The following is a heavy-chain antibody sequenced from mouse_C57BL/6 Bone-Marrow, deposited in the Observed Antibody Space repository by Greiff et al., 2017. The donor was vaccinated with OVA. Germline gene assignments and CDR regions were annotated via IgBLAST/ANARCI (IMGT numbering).Heavy chain of an antibody. CDR3: ERLDYGSNYWYFDV. V-gene: IGHV1-59*01. CDR1: GYTFTSYW. Sequence: VQLQESGAELVRPGTSVKLSCKASGYTFTSYWMHWVKQRPGQGLEWIGVIDPSDSYTNYNQKFKGKATLTVDTSSSTAYMQLSSLTSEDSAVYYCERLDYGSNYWYFDVWGTGTTVTVSS. D-gene: IGHD1-1*01. J-gene: IGHJ1*03. CDR2: IDPSDSYT.